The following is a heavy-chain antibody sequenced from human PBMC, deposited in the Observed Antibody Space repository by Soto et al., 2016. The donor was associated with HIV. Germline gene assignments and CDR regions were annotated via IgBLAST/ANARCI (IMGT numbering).Heavy chain of an antibody. CDR3: ARGRGYYYGSGSSKAVYYYGMDV. D-gene: IGHD3-10*01. CDR2: INWNGGST. V-gene: IGHV3-20*04. J-gene: IGHJ6*02. CDR1: GFTFDDYG. Sequence: EAQLVESGGGVVRPGGSLRLSCAASGFTFDDYGMSWVRQAPGKGLEWVSGINWNGGSTGYVDSVKGRFTIFRDNAKNSLYLQMNSLRVEDTALYYCARGRGYYYGSGSSKAVYYYGMDVWGQGTTVTVSS.